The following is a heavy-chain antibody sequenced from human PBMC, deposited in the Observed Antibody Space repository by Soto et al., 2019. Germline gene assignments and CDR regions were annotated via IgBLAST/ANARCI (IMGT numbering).Heavy chain of an antibody. CDR3: ARARGGGYDSQFVDYYYGMDV. V-gene: IGHV1-69*13. CDR2: IIPIFGTA. J-gene: IGHJ6*02. CDR1: GGTFSSYA. D-gene: IGHD5-12*01. Sequence: SVKVSCKASGGTFSSYAISWVRRARGQGLEWMGGIIPIFGTANYAQKFQGRVTITADESTSTAYMELSSLRSEDTAVYYCARARGGGYDSQFVDYYYGMDVWGQGTTVTVSS.